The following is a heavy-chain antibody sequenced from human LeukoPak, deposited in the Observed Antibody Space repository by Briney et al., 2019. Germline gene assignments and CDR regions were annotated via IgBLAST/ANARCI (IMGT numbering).Heavy chain of an antibody. J-gene: IGHJ6*03. D-gene: IGHD6-13*01. CDR3: ATLAAAGTGYYMDV. V-gene: IGHV4-34*01. Sequence: SETLSLTCAVYGGSFSGYYWSWIRQPPGKGLEWIGEINHSGSTNYNPPLKSRVTISVDTSKNQFSLKLSSVTAADTAVYYCATLAAAGTGYYMDVWGKGTTVTISS. CDR2: INHSGST. CDR1: GGSFSGYY.